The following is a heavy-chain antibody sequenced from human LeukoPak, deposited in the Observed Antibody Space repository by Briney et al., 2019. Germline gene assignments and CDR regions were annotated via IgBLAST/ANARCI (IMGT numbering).Heavy chain of an antibody. V-gene: IGHV1-69*05. Sequence: SVKVSCKASGGTFSSYAISWVRQAPGQGLEWMGGIIPIFGTANYAQKFQGRVTITTDESTSTAYMEPSSLRSEDTAVYYCARAYSGYDSPHYYYYYMDVWGKGTTVTVSS. CDR2: IIPIFGTA. J-gene: IGHJ6*03. D-gene: IGHD5-12*01. CDR3: ARAYSGYDSPHYYYYYMDV. CDR1: GGTFSSYA.